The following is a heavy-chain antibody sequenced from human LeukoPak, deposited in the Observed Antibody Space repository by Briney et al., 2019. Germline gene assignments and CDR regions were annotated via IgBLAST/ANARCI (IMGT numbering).Heavy chain of an antibody. CDR2: IYHSGST. CDR1: GGSISSGGYY. D-gene: IGHD2-2*01. V-gene: IGHV4-30-2*01. J-gene: IGHJ3*02. CDR3: ARANRKRYCSSTSCVRGDAFDI. Sequence: SQTLSLTCTVSGGSISSGGYYWSWIRQPPGKGLGWIGYIYHSGSTYYNPSLKSRVTISVDRSKNQFSLKLSSVTAADTAVYYCARANRKRYCSSTSCVRGDAFDIWGQGTMVTVSS.